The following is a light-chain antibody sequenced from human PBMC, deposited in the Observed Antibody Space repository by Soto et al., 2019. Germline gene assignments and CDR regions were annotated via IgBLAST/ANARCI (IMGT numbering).Light chain of an antibody. J-gene: IGLJ1*01. CDR1: SSNIGGNS. Sequence: QSVMTQPPSVSAAPGQKVTISCSGSSSNIGGNSVSWYQQLPGTAPKLLTYDDNKRPSGSPDRFSGSKSGTSATLGITGFQTGDEADYYCGSWDSSLSAYVFGTGTKLTVL. CDR3: GSWDSSLSAYV. V-gene: IGLV1-51*01. CDR2: DDN.